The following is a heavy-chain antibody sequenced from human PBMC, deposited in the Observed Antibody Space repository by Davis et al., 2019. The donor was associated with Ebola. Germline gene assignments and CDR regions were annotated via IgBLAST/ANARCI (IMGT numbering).Heavy chain of an antibody. V-gene: IGHV3-30*03. CDR1: GFIFSSFG. CDR2: LSYDGSYE. Sequence: GESLKISCAASGFIFSSFGMQWVRQAPGKGLEWVAALSYDGSYENHAQSVKGRFTISSDNSKNTLYLQMNSLRAEDTAVYYCATQGVRYGDYPFDFWGPGTLVTVSS. D-gene: IGHD4-17*01. CDR3: ATQGVRYGDYPFDF. J-gene: IGHJ4*02.